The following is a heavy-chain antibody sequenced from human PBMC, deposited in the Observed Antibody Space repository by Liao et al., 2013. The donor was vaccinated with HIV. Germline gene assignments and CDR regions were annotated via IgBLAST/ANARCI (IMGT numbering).Heavy chain of an antibody. Sequence: QVQLQESGPGLVKPSQTLSLTCTVSGGSISSGDYYWSWIRQPPGKGLEWIGSIYYSGSTYYNPSLKSRVAMSLDTSDNHFSLTLSSVTAADTAVYYCARDFLRAFDIWGQGTMVTVSS. CDR1: GGSISSGDYY. CDR2: IYYSGST. J-gene: IGHJ3*02. V-gene: IGHV4-30-4*08. D-gene: IGHD2/OR15-2a*01. CDR3: ARDFLRAFDI.